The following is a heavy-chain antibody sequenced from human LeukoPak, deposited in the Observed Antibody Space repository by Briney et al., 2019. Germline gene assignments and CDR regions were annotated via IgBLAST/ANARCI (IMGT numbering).Heavy chain of an antibody. D-gene: IGHD4-11*01. CDR2: ISGSGGST. V-gene: IGHV3-23*01. CDR3: AKDVYDYSNYDAFDI. J-gene: IGHJ3*02. CDR1: GFTFSSYA. Sequence: VGSLRLSCAASGFTFSSYAMSWVRQAPGKGLEWVSAISGSGGSTYYADSVKGRFTISRDNSKNTLYLQMNSLRAEDTAVYYCAKDVYDYSNYDAFDIWGQGTMVTVSS.